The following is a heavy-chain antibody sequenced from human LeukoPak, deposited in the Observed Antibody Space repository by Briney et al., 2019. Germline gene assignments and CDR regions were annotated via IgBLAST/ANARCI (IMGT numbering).Heavy chain of an antibody. CDR3: VSGFLQWLY. D-gene: IGHD3-3*01. CDR2: MNPDGSNM. J-gene: IGHJ4*02. CDR1: GFSFGSYW. Sequence: GGSLRLSCAASGFSFGSYWMSWVRQAPGKGLEWVANMNPDGSNMLYVDSVKGRFTISRDNAKNSLYLQMNNLRAEDTAVYFCVSGFLQWLYWGQGTLVTVSS. V-gene: IGHV3-7*01.